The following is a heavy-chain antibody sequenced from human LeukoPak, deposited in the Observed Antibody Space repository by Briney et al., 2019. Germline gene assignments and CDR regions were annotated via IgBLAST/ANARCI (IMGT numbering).Heavy chain of an antibody. D-gene: IGHD2-21*02. CDR1: GYSFTTSW. J-gene: IGHJ4*02. CDR2: LAHSDSYT. CDR3: ARRLASCGGDCYSIDY. Sequence: GESLKISSKGSGYSFTTSWISWLRQLPGKGLEWMGRLAHSDSYTYYSPSCQAHVSISADKSINTTYLQWTSLRASDTAMYYCARRLASCGGDCYSIDYWGEGTLDTVPS. V-gene: IGHV5-10-1*01.